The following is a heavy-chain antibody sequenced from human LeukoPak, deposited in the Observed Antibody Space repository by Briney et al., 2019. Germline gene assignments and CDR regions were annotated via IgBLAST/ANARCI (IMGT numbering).Heavy chain of an antibody. D-gene: IGHD1-26*01. CDR2: IYTSGST. CDR1: GGSISSYY. V-gene: IGHV4-4*07. J-gene: IGHJ1*01. Sequence: SETLSLTCTVSGGSISSYYWSWIRQPAGKGLEWIGRIYTSGSTNFNPSLKSRVTMSVDTSKNQFSLKLSSVTAADTAVYYCARDGRVGATRGYFQHWGQGTLVTVSS. CDR3: ARDGRVGATRGYFQH.